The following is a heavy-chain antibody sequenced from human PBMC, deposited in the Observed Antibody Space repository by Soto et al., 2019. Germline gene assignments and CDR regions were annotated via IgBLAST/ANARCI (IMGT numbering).Heavy chain of an antibody. D-gene: IGHD5-18*01. CDR2: ISGSGGST. CDR3: AKRLVMVTFTWAFDI. CDR1: GFTFSSYA. J-gene: IGHJ3*02. Sequence: PGGSLSLSCAASGFTFSSYAMSWVRPAPGKGLEWVSAISGSGGSTYYADSVKGRFTISRDNSKNTLYLQMNSLRAEDTAVYYCAKRLVMVTFTWAFDIWGQGTMVTVSS. V-gene: IGHV3-23*01.